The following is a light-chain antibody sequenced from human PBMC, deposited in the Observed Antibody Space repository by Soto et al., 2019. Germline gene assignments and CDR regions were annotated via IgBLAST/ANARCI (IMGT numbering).Light chain of an antibody. CDR3: SSYTSSSNYV. V-gene: IGLV2-14*01. CDR1: SSDVGGYNY. Sequence: QSVLAQPASVSGSPGQSITISCTGTSSDVGGYNYVSWYQQHPDKAPKLMIYEVSNRPSGVSNRFSGSKSGNTASLTISGLQAEEEADYYCSSYTSSSNYVFGPGTKVTVL. J-gene: IGLJ1*01. CDR2: EVS.